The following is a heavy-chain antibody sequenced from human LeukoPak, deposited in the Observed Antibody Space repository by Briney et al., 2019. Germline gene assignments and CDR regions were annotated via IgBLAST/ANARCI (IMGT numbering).Heavy chain of an antibody. Sequence: SETLSLTCTVSGGSVSSGSYDWSWIRQPPGKGLGWIGYIHYSGSTNYNPSLKSRVTISVDTSKNQFSLKLSSVTAADPAVYYCARSRYYAILTGYYRGLDFDYWGQGTLVTVSS. CDR3: ARSRYYAILTGYYRGLDFDY. CDR2: IHYSGST. J-gene: IGHJ4*02. V-gene: IGHV4-61*01. CDR1: GGSVSSGSYD. D-gene: IGHD3-9*01.